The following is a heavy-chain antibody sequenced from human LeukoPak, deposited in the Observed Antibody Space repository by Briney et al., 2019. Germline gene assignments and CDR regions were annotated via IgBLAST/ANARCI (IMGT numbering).Heavy chain of an antibody. CDR3: AKWKLAVAGTDY. J-gene: IGHJ4*02. Sequence: GGSLRLSCAASGFTFSGSAMDWVRQASGKGLEWVGRIKSKANSYATAYAASVKGRFTISRDNSKNTLYLQMNSLRAEDTAVYYCAKWKLAVAGTDYWGQGTLVTVSS. D-gene: IGHD6-19*01. CDR1: GFTFSGSA. CDR2: IKSKANSYAT. V-gene: IGHV3-73*01.